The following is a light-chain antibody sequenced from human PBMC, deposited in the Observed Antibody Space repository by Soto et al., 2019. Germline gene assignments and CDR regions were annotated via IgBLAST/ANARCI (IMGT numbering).Light chain of an antibody. CDR1: QGISSY. Sequence: DIQLTQYPSLVSASVGDRVTITCRASQGISSYLAWYQQKPGKAPKLLIYAASTLQSGVPSRFSGSGSGTEFTLTISSLQPEDFATYYCQQLNSYPTFGQGTRLEIK. CDR2: AAS. J-gene: IGKJ5*01. CDR3: QQLNSYPT. V-gene: IGKV1-9*01.